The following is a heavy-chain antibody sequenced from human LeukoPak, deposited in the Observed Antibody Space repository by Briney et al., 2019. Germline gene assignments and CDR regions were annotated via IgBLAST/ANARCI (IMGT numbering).Heavy chain of an antibody. V-gene: IGHV3-73*01. CDR1: GFTFSGSA. CDR2: IRSKANSYAT. CDR3: TSPGHGYNYIDI. J-gene: IGHJ3*02. Sequence: GGSLRLSCAASGFTFSGSAMHWVRQASGKGLEWVCRIRSKANSYATAYAASVKGRFTISRDDSKNTAYLQMNSLKTEDTAVYYCTSPGHGYNYIDIWGQGTMVTVSS. D-gene: IGHD5-24*01.